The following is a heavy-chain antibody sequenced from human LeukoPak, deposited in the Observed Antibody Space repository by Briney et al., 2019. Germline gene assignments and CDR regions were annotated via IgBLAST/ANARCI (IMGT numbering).Heavy chain of an antibody. CDR1: GFTFSSYA. D-gene: IGHD5-12*01. CDR3: AREISRGADIVAASVAGGLDY. CDR2: ISYDGSNK. Sequence: GGSLRLSCAASGFTFSSYAMHWVRQAPGKGLGWVAVISYDGSNKYYADSVKGRFTISRDNSKNTLYLQMNSLRAEDTAVYYCAREISRGADIVAASVAGGLDYWGQGTLVTVSS. V-gene: IGHV3-30-3*01. J-gene: IGHJ4*02.